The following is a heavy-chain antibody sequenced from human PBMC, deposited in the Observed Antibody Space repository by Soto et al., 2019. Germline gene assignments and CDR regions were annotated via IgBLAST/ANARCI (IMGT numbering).Heavy chain of an antibody. Sequence: SETLSLTCTVSGGSISSSSYYWGWIRQPPGKGLEWIGSIYYAGDTHYNQSLKSRVTISVDRSNNQFSLKLTSVTAADTALYYCARADIVVVVAASDAFDIWGQGTMVTVSS. CDR1: GGSISSSSYY. CDR2: IYYAGDT. J-gene: IGHJ3*02. D-gene: IGHD2-15*01. CDR3: ARADIVVVVAASDAFDI. V-gene: IGHV4-39*01.